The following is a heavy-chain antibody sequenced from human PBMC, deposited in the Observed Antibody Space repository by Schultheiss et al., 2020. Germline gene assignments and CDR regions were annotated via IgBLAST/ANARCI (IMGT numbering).Heavy chain of an antibody. Sequence: SQTLSLTCAVYGGSFSGYYWSWIRQPPGKGLEWIGSIYYSGSTYYNPSLKSRITMSVDKSKNQFSLEVTSMTAADTAVYYCARGGGYSSSWYGSYWGQGTLVTVSS. CDR2: IYYSGST. D-gene: IGHD6-13*01. CDR1: GGSFSGYY. V-gene: IGHV4-34*01. CDR3: ARGGGYSSSWYGSY. J-gene: IGHJ4*02.